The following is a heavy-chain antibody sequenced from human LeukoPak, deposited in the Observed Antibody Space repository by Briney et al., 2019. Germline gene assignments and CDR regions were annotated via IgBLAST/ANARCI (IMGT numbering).Heavy chain of an antibody. CDR3: ARGGYYSSGWYDAFDI. V-gene: IGHV3-7*01. D-gene: IGHD6-19*01. Sequence: GGSLRLSCAASGFTFSSYWMSWVRQAPGKGLEWVANIKQDGSEKYYVDSVKGRFTISRDNAKNSLYLQMNSLRAEDTAVYYCARGGYYSSGWYDAFDIWSQGTMVTVSS. CDR1: GFTFSSYW. J-gene: IGHJ3*02. CDR2: IKQDGSEK.